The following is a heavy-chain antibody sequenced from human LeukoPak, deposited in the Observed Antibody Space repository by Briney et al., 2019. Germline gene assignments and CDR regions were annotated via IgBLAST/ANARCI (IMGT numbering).Heavy chain of an antibody. J-gene: IGHJ4*02. CDR3: ARHRSGWLQSSFDY. Sequence: SETLSLTCAVYGGSFSGYYWSWIRQPPGKGLEGIGEINHSGSTNYNPSLKSRVTISVDTSKNQFSLKLSSVTAADTAVYYCARHRSGWLQSSFDYWGQGTLVTVSS. CDR2: INHSGST. D-gene: IGHD5-24*01. V-gene: IGHV4-34*01. CDR1: GGSFSGYY.